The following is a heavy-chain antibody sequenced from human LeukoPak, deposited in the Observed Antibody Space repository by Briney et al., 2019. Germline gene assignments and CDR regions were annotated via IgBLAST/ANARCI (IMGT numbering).Heavy chain of an antibody. J-gene: IGHJ4*02. D-gene: IGHD6-19*01. CDR3: ARQGYSSGWYYFDY. V-gene: IGHV4-59*08. Sequence: SSETLSLTCTVSGNSISSYYWSWVRQPPGKGLEWIGYIYSSGSTNYNPSLSSRVTLSVDTSKNQFSLKLSSVTAADTAVYYCARQGYSSGWYYFDYWGQGTLVTVSS. CDR1: GNSISSYY. CDR2: IYSSGST.